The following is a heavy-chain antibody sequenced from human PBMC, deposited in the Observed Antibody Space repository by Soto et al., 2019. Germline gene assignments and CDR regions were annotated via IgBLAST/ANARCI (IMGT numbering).Heavy chain of an antibody. J-gene: IGHJ5*02. CDR1: GFTFSSYG. CDR2: IWYDGSNK. D-gene: IGHD5-12*01. Sequence: QVQLVESGGGVVQPGRSLRLSCAASGFTFSSYGMHWVRQAPGKGLEWVAVIWYDGSNKYYADSVKGRFTISRDNSKNTVYLQMNSLRAEDKAVFYCARDSGGYVTERFDPWGQGTLVTVSS. V-gene: IGHV3-33*01. CDR3: ARDSGGYVTERFDP.